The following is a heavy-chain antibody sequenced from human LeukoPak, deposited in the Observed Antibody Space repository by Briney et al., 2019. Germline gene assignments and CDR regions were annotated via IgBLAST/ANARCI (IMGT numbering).Heavy chain of an antibody. CDR1: GDSVSSNSAA. D-gene: IGHD2-21*01. J-gene: IGHJ4*01. CDR3: ARESGDTRTVNSFDF. V-gene: IGHV6-1*01. Sequence: SQTPSLTCAISGDSVSSNSAAWNWIRQSPSRGLEWLGRTYYRSKWHNDYAVAVKSRIALNPDTSKNQFSLKLTSVTAADTAVYFCARESGDTRTVNSFDFWGRGTLITVSS. CDR2: TYYRSKWHN.